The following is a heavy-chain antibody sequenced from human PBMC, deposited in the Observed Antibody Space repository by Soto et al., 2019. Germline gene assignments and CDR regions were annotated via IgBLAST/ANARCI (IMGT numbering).Heavy chain of an antibody. CDR1: SYTFTSYG. V-gene: IGHV1-18*01. CDR3: ASYHLNSYYYGMDV. CDR2: ISAYNGNT. J-gene: IGHJ6*02. Sequence: ASVKVSCKASSYTFTSYGISGVRQAPGQGLEWMGWISAYNGNTNYAQKLQGRVTMTTDTSTSTAYMELRSLRSDDTAVYYCASYHLNSYYYGMDVWGQGTTVTVSS.